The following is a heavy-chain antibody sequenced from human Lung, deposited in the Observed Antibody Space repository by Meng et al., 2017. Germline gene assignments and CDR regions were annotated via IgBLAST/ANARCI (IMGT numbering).Heavy chain of an antibody. V-gene: IGHV3-74*01. CDR1: GFTFTDHW. CDR2: INRDGTKP. J-gene: IGHJ1*01. CDR3: TNDRLNH. Sequence: EVQLVGSGGGLVKPGGSLRLSCAASGFTFTDHWMHWVRQGPGKGLVWVSRINRDGTKPTYADSVKGRFTISRDNAKNTLYLQMDNLRAEDTAFYYCTNDRLNHWGQGALVTVSS. D-gene: IGHD1-1*01.